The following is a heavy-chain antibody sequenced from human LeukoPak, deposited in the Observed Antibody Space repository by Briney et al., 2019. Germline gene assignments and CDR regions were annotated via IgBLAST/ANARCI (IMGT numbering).Heavy chain of an antibody. D-gene: IGHD5-12*01. CDR1: GFTFSSYP. CDR2: ITTSSSQI. V-gene: IGHV3-21*01. J-gene: IGHJ3*02. Sequence: GGSLRLSCAASGFTFSSYPMSWVRQAPGKGLEWVSYITTSSSQIYYGDSVKGRFTISRDNVKNSLYLQMNSLRAEDTAVYYCARERVTTTAFDIWGQGTMVTVSS. CDR3: ARERVTTTAFDI.